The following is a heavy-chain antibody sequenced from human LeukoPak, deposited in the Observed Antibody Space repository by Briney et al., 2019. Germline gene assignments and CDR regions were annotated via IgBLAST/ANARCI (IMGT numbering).Heavy chain of an antibody. Sequence: QAGGFLRLSCAASGFTFSTYWMPWVRQAPGKGLVWVSGIYSDGSTTSFADSVTGRFTISRDNAKNTLYLQMNSLRADDTAVYYCARGGVAGGFDLWGQGTMVTVSS. CDR1: GFTFSTYW. CDR2: IYSDGSTT. CDR3: ARGGVAGGFDL. V-gene: IGHV3-74*01. D-gene: IGHD2-8*01. J-gene: IGHJ3*01.